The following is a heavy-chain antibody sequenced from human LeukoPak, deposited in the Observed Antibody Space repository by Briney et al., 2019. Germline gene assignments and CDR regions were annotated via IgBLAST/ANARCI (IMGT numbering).Heavy chain of an antibody. CDR1: GYTFTSYD. J-gene: IGHJ4*02. CDR2: IIPIFGTA. Sequence: SVKVSCKASGYTFTSYDINWVRQAPGQGLEWMGGIIPIFGTANYAQKSQGRVTITADKSTSTAYMELSSLRSEDTAVYYCAMGVGAPEDLAVAADFDYWGQGTLVTVSS. D-gene: IGHD6-19*01. CDR3: AMGVGAPEDLAVAADFDY. V-gene: IGHV1-69*06.